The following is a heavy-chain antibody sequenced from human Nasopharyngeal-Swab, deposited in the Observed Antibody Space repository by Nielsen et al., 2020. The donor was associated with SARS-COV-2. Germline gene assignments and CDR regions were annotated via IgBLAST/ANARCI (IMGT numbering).Heavy chain of an antibody. CDR2: ISSSGSTI. D-gene: IGHD3-22*01. V-gene: IGHV3-11*04. CDR1: GFTFSDYY. J-gene: IGHJ3*02. Sequence: GGSLRLSCAASGFTFSDYYMSWIRQAPGKGLEWVSYISSSGSTIYYADSVKGRFTISRNNAKNSLYLQMNSLRAEDTAVYYCAREERITMIVVVIPGAFDIWGQGTMVTVSS. CDR3: AREERITMIVVVIPGAFDI.